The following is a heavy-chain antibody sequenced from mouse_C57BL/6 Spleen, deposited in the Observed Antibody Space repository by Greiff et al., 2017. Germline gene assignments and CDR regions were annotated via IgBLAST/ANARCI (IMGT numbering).Heavy chain of an antibody. Sequence: VQLKQSGPELVKPGASVKIPCKASGYTFTDYTMDWVKQSHGKSLEWIGDINPNNGGTIYNQKFKGKATLTVDKSSSTAYMELRSLTSEDTAVYYCASGYYDFSFAYWGQGTLVTVSA. CDR2: INPNNGGT. CDR1: GYTFTDYT. CDR3: ASGYYDFSFAY. J-gene: IGHJ3*01. D-gene: IGHD2-4*01. V-gene: IGHV1-18*01.